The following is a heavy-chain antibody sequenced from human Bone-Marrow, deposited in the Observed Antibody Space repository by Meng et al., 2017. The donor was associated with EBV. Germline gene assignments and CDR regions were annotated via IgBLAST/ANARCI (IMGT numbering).Heavy chain of an antibody. CDR1: CGSFCSGYW. CDR3: ARVEVQGVMWSDP. V-gene: IGHV4-4*03. J-gene: IGHJ5*02. D-gene: IGHD3-10*01. Sequence: VRAPEAGPGLVEAPANPSLPCAVSCGSFCSGYWWSWVRQPPGKGLEWIGEIYHNGSTNYNPSLKSRVTISVDKSKNQFSLKLSSVTAADTAVYYCARVEVQGVMWSDPWGQGTLVTVSS. CDR2: IYHNGST.